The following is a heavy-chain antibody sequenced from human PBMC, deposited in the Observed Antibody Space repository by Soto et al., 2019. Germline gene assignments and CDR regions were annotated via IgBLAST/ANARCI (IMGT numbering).Heavy chain of an antibody. J-gene: IGHJ3*02. CDR3: AKDRGYYDSSGYYYDPAIDAFDI. CDR2: ISGSGGST. Sequence: GGSLRLSCAASGFTFSSYAMSWVRQAPGKGLEWVSAISGSGGSTYYADSVKGRFTISRDNSKNTLYLQMNSLRAEDTAVYYCAKDRGYYDSSGYYYDPAIDAFDIRAQRTMVTVSS. V-gene: IGHV3-23*01. D-gene: IGHD3-22*01. CDR1: GFTFSSYA.